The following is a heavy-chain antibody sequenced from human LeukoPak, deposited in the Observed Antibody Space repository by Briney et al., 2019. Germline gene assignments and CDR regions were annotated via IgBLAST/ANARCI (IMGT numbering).Heavy chain of an antibody. CDR1: GYTFTSYY. D-gene: IGHD2-15*01. V-gene: IGHV1-24*01. J-gene: IGHJ4*02. CDR3: ARYDCSGGSCYSTGSYYFDY. Sequence: ASVKVSCKASGYTFTSYYMHWVRQAPGQGLEWMGGFDPEDGETIYAQKFQGRVTMTEDTSTDTAYMELSSLRSDDTAVYYCARYDCSGGSCYSTGSYYFDYWGQGTLVTVSS. CDR2: FDPEDGET.